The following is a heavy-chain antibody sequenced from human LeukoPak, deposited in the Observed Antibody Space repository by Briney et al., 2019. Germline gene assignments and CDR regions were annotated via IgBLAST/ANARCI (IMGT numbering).Heavy chain of an antibody. CDR3: ARDRGSYYAQGWFDP. CDR1: GGSVSRGSYY. D-gene: IGHD1-26*01. CDR2: IYYSGST. V-gene: IGHV4-61*01. J-gene: IGHJ5*02. Sequence: SETLSLTCTVSGGSVSRGSYYWSWIRQPPGKGLEWIGYIYYSGSTDYNPSLKSRVTISVDTSKNQFSLKLSSVTAADTAVYYCARDRGSYYAQGWFDPWGQGTLVTVSS.